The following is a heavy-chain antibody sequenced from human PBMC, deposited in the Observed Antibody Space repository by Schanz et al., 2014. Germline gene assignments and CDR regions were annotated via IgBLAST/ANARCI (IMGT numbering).Heavy chain of an antibody. D-gene: IGHD6-13*01. CDR3: AREQIMAAAGLVDY. V-gene: IGHV3-23*04. Sequence: VQLVESGGGLVKPGGSLRLSCAASGFTFRDYYMSWIRQAPGKGLEWVSALSGSGGSTYYADSVKGRFTISRDNSKNTLYLQMNSLRAEDTAVYYCAREQIMAAAGLVDYWGHGTLVTVSS. CDR1: GFTFRDYY. J-gene: IGHJ4*01. CDR2: LSGSGGST.